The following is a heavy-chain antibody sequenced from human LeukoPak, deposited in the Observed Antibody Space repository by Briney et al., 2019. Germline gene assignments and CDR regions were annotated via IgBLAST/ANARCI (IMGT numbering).Heavy chain of an antibody. CDR2: ISSSGSTI. V-gene: IGHV3-48*03. CDR3: ARCDGIAGNEFDY. Sequence: GGSLRLSRAASGFTFSSYEMNWVRQAPGKGLEWVSYISSSGSTIYYADSVKGRFTISRDNAKNSLYLQMNSLRAEDTAVYYCARCDGIAGNEFDYWGQGTLVTVSS. CDR1: GFTFSSYE. J-gene: IGHJ4*02. D-gene: IGHD1-14*01.